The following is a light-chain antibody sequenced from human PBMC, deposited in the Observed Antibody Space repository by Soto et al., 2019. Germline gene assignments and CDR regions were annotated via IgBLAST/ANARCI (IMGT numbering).Light chain of an antibody. J-gene: IGKJ3*01. CDR2: YAS. CDR1: QGISSY. Sequence: IRMTRSPFSLSASVGDRVTITCWASQGISSYLAWYQQKPAKAPKLFIYYASSLQSGVPSRFSGSGSGTDYTLTISSLRPEDFATYFCQQYYTATFGPGTKVDIK. CDR3: QQYYTAT. V-gene: IGKV1D-43*01.